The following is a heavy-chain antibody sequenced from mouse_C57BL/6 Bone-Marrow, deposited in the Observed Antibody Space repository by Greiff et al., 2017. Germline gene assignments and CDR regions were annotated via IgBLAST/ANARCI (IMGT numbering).Heavy chain of an antibody. CDR1: GYTFTSYW. D-gene: IGHD1-1*01. CDR3: ARRTITTDYFDY. Sequence: VQLQQPGAELVKPGASVKVSCKASGYTFTSYWMHWVKQRPGQGLEWIGRIHPSDSDTNYNQKFKGKATLTVDKSSSTVYLELSRLTSDDSAVYYCARRTITTDYFDYWGQGTTLTVSS. J-gene: IGHJ2*01. V-gene: IGHV1-74*01. CDR2: IHPSDSDT.